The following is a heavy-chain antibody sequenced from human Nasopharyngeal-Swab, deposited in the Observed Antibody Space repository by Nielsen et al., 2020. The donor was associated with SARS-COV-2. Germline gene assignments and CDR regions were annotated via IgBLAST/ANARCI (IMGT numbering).Heavy chain of an antibody. CDR1: GGSISSGGYY. V-gene: IGHV4-31*03. J-gene: IGHJ4*02. CDR2: IYYSGST. Sequence: SETLSLTCTVPGGSISSGGYYWSWIRQHPGKGLEWIGYIYYSGSTYYNPSLKSRVTISVDTSKNQFSLKLSSVTAADTAVYYCARARVGMIVVVGAFDYWGQGTLVTVSS. CDR3: ARARVGMIVVVGAFDY. D-gene: IGHD3-22*01.